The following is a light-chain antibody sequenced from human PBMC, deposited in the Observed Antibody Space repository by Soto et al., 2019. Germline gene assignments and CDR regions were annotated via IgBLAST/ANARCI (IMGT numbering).Light chain of an antibody. J-gene: IGKJ1*01. V-gene: IGKV3D-15*01. CDR3: QQYNNWPRT. Sequence: EIVLTQSPATLSLSPWERATLSCRASQSVSSYLAWYQQKPGQAPKLLIYGAASRATGIPDRLSGSGSGTEFTLTISSLQSEDVAVYYCQQYNNWPRTFGQGTKVDIK. CDR1: QSVSSY. CDR2: GAA.